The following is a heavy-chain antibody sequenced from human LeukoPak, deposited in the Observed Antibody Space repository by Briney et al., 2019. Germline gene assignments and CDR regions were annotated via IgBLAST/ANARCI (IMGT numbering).Heavy chain of an antibody. D-gene: IGHD2-2*01. V-gene: IGHV5-51*01. CDR2: IYPGDSDT. CDR3: ARRGRGYCSSTSCHLDY. J-gene: IGHJ4*02. CDR1: GYSFTSYW. Sequence: GGSLKISCKGSGYSFTSYWIGWVRQMPGKGLEWMGIIYPGDSDTRYSPSFQGQVTISADKSIDTAYLQWSSLKASDTAMYYCARRGRGYCSSTSCHLDYWGQGTLVTVSS.